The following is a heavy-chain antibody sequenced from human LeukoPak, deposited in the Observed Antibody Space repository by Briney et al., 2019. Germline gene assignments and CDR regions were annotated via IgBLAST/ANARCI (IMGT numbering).Heavy chain of an antibody. CDR2: IYYSGST. V-gene: IGHV4-59*08. J-gene: IGHJ3*02. Sequence: PSETLSLTCTVSGGAISSYYWGWIRQPPGKGLEWIGYIYYSGSTNYNPSLRSRVTISVDTSKNQFSLNLSSVTAADTAVYYCASHPSPSPAFDIWGPGTMVTVSS. CDR3: ASHPSPSPAFDI. CDR1: GGAISSYY.